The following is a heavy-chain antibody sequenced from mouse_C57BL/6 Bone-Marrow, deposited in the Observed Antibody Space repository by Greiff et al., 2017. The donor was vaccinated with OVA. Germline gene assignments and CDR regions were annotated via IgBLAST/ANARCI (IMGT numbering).Heavy chain of an antibody. J-gene: IGHJ1*03. CDR2: IWNDGST. CDR3: ARDYGSSPWYFDV. Sequence: VQLQQSGPGLVAPSQRLSITCTVSGFSFTSYGVHWVRQPPGKGLEWLVVIWNDGSTTYNSAHKSRLSISKDNSKSQVFLKMNSLQTDDTAMYYCARDYGSSPWYFDVWGTGTTVTVSS. V-gene: IGHV2-6*03. CDR1: GFSFTSYG. D-gene: IGHD1-1*01.